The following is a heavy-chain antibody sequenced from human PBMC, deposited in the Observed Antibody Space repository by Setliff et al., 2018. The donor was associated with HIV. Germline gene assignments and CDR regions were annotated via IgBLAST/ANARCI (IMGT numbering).Heavy chain of an antibody. CDR1: GSSISSNSY. Sequence: SETLSLSCSVSGSSISSNSYWWAWIRQPPGKGLEYIGTIYHRGGTSNNPSLKSRVVMSVDTSKNQLSLKLTSVTAADTATYYCARDTGVNVAPDGRGYHTFDFWGRGTMVTVSS. J-gene: IGHJ3*01. CDR3: ARDTGVNVAPDGRGYHTFDF. CDR2: IYHRGGT. D-gene: IGHD2-8*02. V-gene: IGHV4-38-2*02.